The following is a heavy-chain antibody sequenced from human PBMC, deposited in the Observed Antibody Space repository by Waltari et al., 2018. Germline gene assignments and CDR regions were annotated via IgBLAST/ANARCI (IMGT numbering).Heavy chain of an antibody. CDR1: GGSISGFY. V-gene: IGHV4-59*01. CDR3: ARGGGGDWEWFDP. CDR2: IYYTGST. J-gene: IGHJ5*02. Sequence: QVQLPESGPSLLKPSETLSFICTVSGGSISGFYWSWVRQPPGKGLDWIGYIYYTGSTNFNPSLKSRVTMSVDTSKNQFSLKLSSVTAADTAFYYCARGGGGDWEWFDPWGQGTLVTVSS. D-gene: IGHD2-21*02.